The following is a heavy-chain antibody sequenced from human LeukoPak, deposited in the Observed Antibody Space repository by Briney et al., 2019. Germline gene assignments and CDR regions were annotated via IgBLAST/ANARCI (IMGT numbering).Heavy chain of an antibody. V-gene: IGHV4-38-2*02. Sequence: PSETLSLTCTVSTYSISSGFYWGCIRQSPGKGLEWIGYVYYTGSTEYNPSLRSRVTISLEMSKQQFSLTLTSVTAADTAVYYCASNTGTVFDYWGRGALVTVSS. CDR1: TYSISSGFY. CDR2: VYYTGST. CDR3: ASNTGTVFDY. J-gene: IGHJ4*02. D-gene: IGHD7-27*01.